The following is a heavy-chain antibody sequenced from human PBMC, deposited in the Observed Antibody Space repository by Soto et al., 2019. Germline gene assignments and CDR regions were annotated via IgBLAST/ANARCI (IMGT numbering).Heavy chain of an antibody. CDR2: IIPILGIA. CDR1: GGTFSSYT. CDR3: ARDRYGSGSYYGMDV. D-gene: IGHD3-10*01. Sequence: QVQLVQSGAEVKKPGSSVKVSCKASGGTFSSYTISWVRQAPGQGLEWMGRIIPILGIANYAQKFQGRVTITADKSTSTAYMELSSLRSEDTAVYYCARDRYGSGSYYGMDVWGQGTTVPVSS. V-gene: IGHV1-69*08. J-gene: IGHJ6*02.